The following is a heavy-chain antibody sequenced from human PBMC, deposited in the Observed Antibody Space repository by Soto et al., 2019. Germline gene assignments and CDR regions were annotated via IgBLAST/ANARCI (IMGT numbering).Heavy chain of an antibody. J-gene: IGHJ4*02. V-gene: IGHV4-34*01. Sequence: SETLSLTCAVYGGSFSDYYWSWIRQPPGKGLEWIGEINHSGSTNYNPSLKSRVTISLDTSKNQFSLKLSSVTAADTAVYYCAREKTVTTGIDYWGQRTLVTVSS. CDR3: AREKTVTTGIDY. CDR1: GGSFSDYY. CDR2: INHSGST. D-gene: IGHD4-4*01.